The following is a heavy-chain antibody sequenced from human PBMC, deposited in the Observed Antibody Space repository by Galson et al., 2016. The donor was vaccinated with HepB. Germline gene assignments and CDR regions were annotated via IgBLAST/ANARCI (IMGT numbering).Heavy chain of an antibody. Sequence: GLVWVSRISSAGRSISYADSVKGRFTISRDNAKNTLFLQLNSLRAEDTAVYYCARDVSDSSQKVVLPNDPFDLWGRGLLVTVSS. CDR3: ARDVSDSSQKVVLPNDPFDL. CDR2: ISSAGRSI. V-gene: IGHV3-74*01. D-gene: IGHD3-9*01. J-gene: IGHJ4*02.